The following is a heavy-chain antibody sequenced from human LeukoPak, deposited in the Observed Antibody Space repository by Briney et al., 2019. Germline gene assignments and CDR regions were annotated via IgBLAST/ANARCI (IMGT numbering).Heavy chain of an antibody. CDR2: ISGSGGST. D-gene: IGHD6-25*01. CDR1: GFTFSSYA. CDR3: AKTTHDRRSGRQDYFDY. Sequence: QTGGSLRLSCAASGFTFSSYAMSWVRQAPGKGLEWVSAISGSGGSTYYADSVKGRFTISRDNSKNTLYLQMNSLRAEDTAVYYCAKTTHDRRSGRQDYFDYWGQGTLVTVSS. J-gene: IGHJ4*02. V-gene: IGHV3-23*01.